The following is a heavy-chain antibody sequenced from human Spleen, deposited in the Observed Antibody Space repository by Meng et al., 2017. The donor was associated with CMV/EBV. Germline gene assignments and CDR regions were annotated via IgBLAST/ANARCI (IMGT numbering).Heavy chain of an antibody. Sequence: GESLKISCAASGFTFSAYGMHWLRQAPGEGLEWVAFIRYDGSAKYYADPVKGRFTISRDNSDNTLFLQMNSLRPEDTAVYYCAKDIEITFGGVIVTGFDYWGQGMLVTVSS. V-gene: IGHV3-30*02. D-gene: IGHD3-16*02. CDR2: IRYDGSAK. CDR1: GFTFSAYG. J-gene: IGHJ4*02. CDR3: AKDIEITFGGVIVTGFDY.